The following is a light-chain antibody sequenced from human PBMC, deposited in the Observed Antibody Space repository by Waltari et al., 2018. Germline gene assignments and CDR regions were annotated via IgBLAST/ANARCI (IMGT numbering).Light chain of an antibody. J-gene: IGLJ3*02. V-gene: IGLV4-69*01. CDR2: INSDGSH. CDR3: QTRGHGTWV. CDR1: SGHTSNI. Sequence: QLVLTQSPSASASLGASVKLTCTLDSGHTSNIIAWLQQHPQKGPRFLMKINSDGSHSKGDEIPDRFSGSSSGAERYLTISSLQSEDEADYYCQTRGHGTWVFGGGTKLTVL.